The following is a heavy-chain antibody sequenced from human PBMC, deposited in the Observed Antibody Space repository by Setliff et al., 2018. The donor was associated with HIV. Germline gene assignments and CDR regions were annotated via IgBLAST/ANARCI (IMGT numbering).Heavy chain of an antibody. Sequence: PAETLSLTCTVSGGSISNNSYYWGWVRQPPGKGLELIGNLFYNGNTYYNPSLKSRVTISVDTSKNQFSLKLSSVTADDTAVYYCARNNTGYSYGYDYYYYSMDVWGKGTTVTVSS. CDR3: ARNNTGYSYGYDYYYYSMDV. CDR1: GGSISNNSYY. CDR2: LFYNGNT. D-gene: IGHD5-18*01. J-gene: IGHJ6*03. V-gene: IGHV4-39*01.